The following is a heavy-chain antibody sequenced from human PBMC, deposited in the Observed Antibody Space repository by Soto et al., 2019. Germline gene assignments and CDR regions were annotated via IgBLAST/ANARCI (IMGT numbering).Heavy chain of an antibody. CDR3: ARDTDHGDYVGDH. CDR2: IRSKAYGGTT. V-gene: IGHV3-49*03. Sequence: GGSLRLSCTASGFSFGDHAMSWFRQAPGKGLEWVGLIRSKAYGGTTDYAAAVRGRFTISRDDSKSIVYLQMNSLKTEDTAVYYCARDTDHGDYVGDHWGQGTLVTVSS. D-gene: IGHD4-17*01. CDR1: GFSFGDHA. J-gene: IGHJ4*02.